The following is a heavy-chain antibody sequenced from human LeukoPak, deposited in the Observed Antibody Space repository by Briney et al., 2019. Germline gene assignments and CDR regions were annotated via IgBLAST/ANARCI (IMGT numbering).Heavy chain of an antibody. J-gene: IGHJ4*02. CDR3: ARGGEWELHFDY. D-gene: IGHD1-26*01. Sequence: GGSLRLSCAASGFTFSSYAMHWVRQAPGKGLEWVAVISYDGSNKYYADSVKGRFTISRDNSKNTLYLQMNSLRAEDTAVYYCARGGEWELHFDYWGQGTLVTVSS. CDR1: GFTFSSYA. CDR2: ISYDGSNK. V-gene: IGHV3-30*04.